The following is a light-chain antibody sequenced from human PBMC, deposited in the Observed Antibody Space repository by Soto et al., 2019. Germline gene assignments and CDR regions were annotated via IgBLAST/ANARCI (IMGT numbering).Light chain of an antibody. J-gene: IGLJ3*02. Sequence: QSVLTQPASVSGSPGQSITISCTGTSSDVGGYDHVSWYQQHPGKAPKLIIYDVTVRPSGISRRFSGSKSDITASLAVSGLQPEDEADYYCSSYSNKDTLLFGGGTKLTVL. CDR2: DVT. CDR3: SSYSNKDTLL. CDR1: SSDVGGYDH. V-gene: IGLV2-14*03.